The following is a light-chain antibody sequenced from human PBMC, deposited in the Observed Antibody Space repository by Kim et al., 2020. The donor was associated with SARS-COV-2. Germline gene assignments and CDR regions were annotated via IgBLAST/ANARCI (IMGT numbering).Light chain of an antibody. CDR2: KAS. CDR1: QNIDRW. CDR3: QQYHGVWT. J-gene: IGKJ1*01. Sequence: GDRITITCRASQNIDRWFAWYQQKPGKAPKLLIYKASTLQSGVPSRFTGSGSGAEWTLTINNLQPDDFATYYCQQYHGVWTFGQGTKVDI. V-gene: IGKV1-5*03.